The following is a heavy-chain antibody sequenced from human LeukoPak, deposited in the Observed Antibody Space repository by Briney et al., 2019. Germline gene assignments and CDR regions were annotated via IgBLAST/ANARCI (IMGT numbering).Heavy chain of an antibody. CDR3: ARGPQYYDILTDQAQKDAVDYYYYYMDV. CDR1: GYTFTSYD. CDR2: MNPNNGNA. Sequence: GASVKVSCKASGYTFTSYDINWVRQATGQGLEWMGWMNPNNGNAGYAQKFQGRVTMTRNTSISTAYMELSSLRSEDTAVYYCARGPQYYDILTDQAQKDAVDYYYYYMDVWRKGTTVTVSS. V-gene: IGHV1-8*01. D-gene: IGHD3-9*01. J-gene: IGHJ6*03.